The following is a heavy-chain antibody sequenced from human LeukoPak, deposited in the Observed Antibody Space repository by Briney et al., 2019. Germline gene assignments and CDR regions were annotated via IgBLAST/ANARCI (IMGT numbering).Heavy chain of an antibody. D-gene: IGHD2-2*01. Sequence: GGSLRLSCAASGFTFSSYGMHWVRQAPGKGLEWEAFIRYDGSNKYYADSVKGRFTISRDNSKNTLYLQMNSLRAEDTAVYYCAKDSGFYCSSTSCSDPDYWGQGTLVTVSS. CDR3: AKDSGFYCSSTSCSDPDY. J-gene: IGHJ4*02. CDR1: GFTFSSYG. V-gene: IGHV3-30*02. CDR2: IRYDGSNK.